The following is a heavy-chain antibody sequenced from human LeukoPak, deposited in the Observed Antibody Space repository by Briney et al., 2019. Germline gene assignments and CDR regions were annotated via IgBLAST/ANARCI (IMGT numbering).Heavy chain of an antibody. Sequence: GGSLRLSCAASGFTFSSYAMSWVRQAPGKGLEWVSAISGSGDSTYYADSVKGRFTISRDNSKNTLYLQMNSLRAEDTAVYYCARDGGSYSSSWFDYWGQGTLVTVSS. J-gene: IGHJ5*01. V-gene: IGHV3-23*01. CDR1: GFTFSSYA. CDR3: ARDGGSYSSSWFDY. D-gene: IGHD6-13*01. CDR2: ISGSGDST.